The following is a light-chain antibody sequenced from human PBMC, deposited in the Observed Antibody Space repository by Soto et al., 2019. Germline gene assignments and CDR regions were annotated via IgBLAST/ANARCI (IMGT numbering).Light chain of an antibody. CDR2: YND. CDR3: ATWDDRLTPWV. J-gene: IGLJ3*02. Sequence: QAVLTQSPSVSGAPRQSVNISCSGNNSNIGSNAVHWYQQLPGKAPKLLMYYNDMLPSGVSDRFSGSKSGTSASLAISGLQSEDEGDYYCATWDDRLTPWVFGGGTQLTVL. CDR1: NSNIGSNA. V-gene: IGLV1-36*01.